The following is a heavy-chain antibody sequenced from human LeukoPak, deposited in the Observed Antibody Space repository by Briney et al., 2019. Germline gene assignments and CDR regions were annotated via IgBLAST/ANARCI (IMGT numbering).Heavy chain of an antibody. CDR3: ARLETYDSTLDY. Sequence: PSETLSLTCTVSGDSITTSSYYWGWIRQPPGKGLEWIGNIYYSGSTYYSPSLKSRVTISVDTSKNQFSLWLSSVTAADTAVYYCARLETYDSTLDYWGQGTLVTVSS. CDR2: IYYSGST. CDR1: GDSITTSSYY. D-gene: IGHD3-22*01. J-gene: IGHJ4*02. V-gene: IGHV4-39*01.